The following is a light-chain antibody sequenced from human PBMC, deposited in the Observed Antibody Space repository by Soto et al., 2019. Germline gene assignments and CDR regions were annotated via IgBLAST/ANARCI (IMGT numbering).Light chain of an antibody. Sequence: IVMTQSPATLSVSPGERATLSCRASQRVSSNVAWYQQKPGQAPRLLLYGASARATGVPARFSGSGSWTDFTLTISSLEPEDFAVYYCQQRSNWPLLTFGGGTKVDIK. CDR2: GAS. V-gene: IGKV3-11*01. CDR1: QRVSSN. CDR3: QQRSNWPLLT. J-gene: IGKJ4*01.